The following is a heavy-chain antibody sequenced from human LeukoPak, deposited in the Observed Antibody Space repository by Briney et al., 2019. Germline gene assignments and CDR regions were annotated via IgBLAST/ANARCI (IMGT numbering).Heavy chain of an antibody. CDR3: ARYGGSVANFDY. J-gene: IGHJ4*02. CDR1: GYTFTGYY. V-gene: IGHV1-2*02. CDR2: LNPNSGAA. D-gene: IGHD5-12*01. Sequence: ASVKVSCKASGYTFTGYYMHWVRQAPGQGLEWMGWLNPNSGAADYAQKFQGRVTMTRDTSINTAYMEVSRLIFDDTAVYYCARYGGSVANFDYWGQGTLVTVSS.